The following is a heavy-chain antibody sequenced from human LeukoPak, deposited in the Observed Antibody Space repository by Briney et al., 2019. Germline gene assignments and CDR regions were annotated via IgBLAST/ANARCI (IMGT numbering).Heavy chain of an antibody. D-gene: IGHD1-26*01. CDR2: INPNSGGT. CDR1: GYTFTGYY. CDR3: ARTMGATPMVCDY. V-gene: IGHV1-2*02. J-gene: IGHJ4*02. Sequence: ASVKVSCKASGYTFTGYYMHWVRQAPGQGLEWMGWINPNSGGTNYAQKFQGRVTMTRDTSISTAYMELSRLRSDDTAVYYCARTMGATPMVCDYWGQGTLVTVSS.